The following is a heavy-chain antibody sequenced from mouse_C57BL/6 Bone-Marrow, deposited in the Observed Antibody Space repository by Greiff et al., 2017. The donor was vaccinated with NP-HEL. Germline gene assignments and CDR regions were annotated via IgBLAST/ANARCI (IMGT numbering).Heavy chain of an antibody. J-gene: IGHJ4*01. CDR2: IYPGDGDT. V-gene: IGHV1-82*01. CDR1: GYAFSSSW. Sequence: VQLQESGPELVKPGASVKISCKASGYAFSSSWMNWVKQRPGTGLEWIGRIYPGDGDTNYNGKFKGKATLTADESSSTAYMQLSSLTSEDSAVYFCASVDPGDYWGQGTSVTVSS. CDR3: ASVDPGDY.